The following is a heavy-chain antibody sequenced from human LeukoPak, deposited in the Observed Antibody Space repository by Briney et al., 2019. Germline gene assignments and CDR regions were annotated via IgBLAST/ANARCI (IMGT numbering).Heavy chain of an antibody. J-gene: IGHJ6*02. V-gene: IGHV1-46*01. Sequence: ASVKVSCKASGYTFTSYYMHWVRQAPGQGLEWMGIINPSGGSTSYAQKFQGWVTMTRNTSISTAYMELSRLRSDDTAVYYCARASKTGWYQLLDPADYYYGMDVWGQGTTVTVSS. D-gene: IGHD2-2*02. CDR3: ARASKTGWYQLLDPADYYYGMDV. CDR2: INPSGGST. CDR1: GYTFTSYY.